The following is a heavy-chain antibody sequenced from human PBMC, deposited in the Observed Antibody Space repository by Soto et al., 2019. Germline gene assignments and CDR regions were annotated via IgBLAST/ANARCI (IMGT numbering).Heavy chain of an antibody. V-gene: IGHV4-59*01. Sequence: SETLSLTCTVSGDSITGSYWSWIRQPPGKTLKWIGYDYHSGTTTYNPSLKTRVSISVDTSKNQFSLRLTSVIAADTAVYYCARDMPYAAGSLAGCDYWGQGILVTVS. D-gene: IGHD1-26*01. CDR1: GDSITGSY. J-gene: IGHJ4*02. CDR2: DYHSGTT. CDR3: ARDMPYAAGSLAGCDY.